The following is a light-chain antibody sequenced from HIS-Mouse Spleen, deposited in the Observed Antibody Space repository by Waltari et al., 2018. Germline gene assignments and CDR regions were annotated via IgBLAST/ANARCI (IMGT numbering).Light chain of an antibody. CDR3: QQYGSSFT. J-gene: IGKJ3*01. CDR2: GAS. Sequence: EIVLTQSPGTLSLSPGERASLPCRASQSVSISYLAWYQQKPGQAPRLLIYGASSRATGIPDRFSGSGSGTDFTLTISRLEPEDFVVYYCQQYGSSFTFGPGTKVDIK. CDR1: QSVSISY. V-gene: IGKV3-20*01.